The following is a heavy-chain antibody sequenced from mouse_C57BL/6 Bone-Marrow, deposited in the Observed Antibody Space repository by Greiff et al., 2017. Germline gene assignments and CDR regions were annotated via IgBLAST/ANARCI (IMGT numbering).Heavy chain of an antibody. CDR3: SRTEWLPYAMCY. D-gene: IGHD2-2*01. CDR2: ISSGSSTI. CDR1: GFTFSDYG. J-gene: IGHJ4*01. Sequence: DVMLVESGGGLVKPGGSLKLSCAASGFTFSDYGMHWVRQAPEKGLEWVAYISSGSSTIYYADTVKGRFTISRDNAKNTLFLQMTSLRSEDTAMYYCSRTEWLPYAMCYWDQGTAVTVSS. V-gene: IGHV5-17*01.